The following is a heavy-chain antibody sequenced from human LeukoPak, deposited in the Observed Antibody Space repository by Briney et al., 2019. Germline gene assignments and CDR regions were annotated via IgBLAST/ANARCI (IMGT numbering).Heavy chain of an antibody. Sequence: PGGSLRLSCPASGFTFSSYAMNWVRQAPGKGLEWVSVIGGRRSYTHYADSVKGRCTISRDNSKNTLYLQMYSLRAEDTAVYYCATDPDHIVGATTADYWGQGTLVTVSS. CDR2: IGGRRSYT. CDR1: GFTFSSYA. J-gene: IGHJ4*02. V-gene: IGHV3-23*01. CDR3: ATDPDHIVGATTADY. D-gene: IGHD1-26*01.